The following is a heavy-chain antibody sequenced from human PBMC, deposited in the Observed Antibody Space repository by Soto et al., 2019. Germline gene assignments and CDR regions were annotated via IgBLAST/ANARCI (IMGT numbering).Heavy chain of an antibody. CDR2: IYYSGST. CDR3: ARGSYGMDV. J-gene: IGHJ6*02. D-gene: IGHD3-10*01. V-gene: IGHV4-38-2*01. CDR1: GYSISSGYY. Sequence: SETLSLTCAVSGYSISSGYYWGWIRQPPGKGLEWIGSIYYSGSTYYNPSLKSRVTISVDTSKNQFSLKLSSVTAADTAVYYCARGSYGMDVWGQGTTVTVS.